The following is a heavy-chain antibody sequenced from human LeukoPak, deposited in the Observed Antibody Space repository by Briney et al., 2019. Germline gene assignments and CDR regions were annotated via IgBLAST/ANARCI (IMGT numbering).Heavy chain of an antibody. D-gene: IGHD3-22*01. CDR1: GGTFSSYA. Sequence: EASVKVSCKASGGTFSSYAISWVRQAPGQGLEWMGWISAYNGNTNYAQKLQGRVTMTTDTSTSTAYMELRSLRSDDTAVYYCARDDGDYDSSGYYYAGGDYWGQGTLVTVSS. V-gene: IGHV1-18*01. CDR2: ISAYNGNT. CDR3: ARDDGDYDSSGYYYAGGDY. J-gene: IGHJ4*02.